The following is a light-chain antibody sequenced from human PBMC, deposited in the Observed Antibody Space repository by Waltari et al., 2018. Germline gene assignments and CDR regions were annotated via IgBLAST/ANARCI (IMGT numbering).Light chain of an antibody. J-gene: IGKJ2*01. V-gene: IGKV3-11*01. CDR2: DSS. Sequence: ETVLTQSPATLSLSPGERATLSCRASQSISTSFAWYQQKPGQAPRLLIYDSSNRATGVPDRFSGSGSGTDFTLTICSLEPEDFAVYYCQRRTNWYAFGQGTKLEIK. CDR1: QSISTS. CDR3: QRRTNWYA.